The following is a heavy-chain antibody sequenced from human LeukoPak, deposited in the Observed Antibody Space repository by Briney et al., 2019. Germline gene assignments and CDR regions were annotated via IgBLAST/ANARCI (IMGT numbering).Heavy chain of an antibody. CDR3: AREYSSGWYDY. CDR1: GFTFRDYY. Sequence: GGSLRLSCAASGFTFRDYYMSWIRQAPGKGLEWVSYISSSGSTIYYADSVKGRFTISRDNAKNSLYLQMNSLRAEDTAVYYCAREYSSGWYDYWGQGTLVTVSS. V-gene: IGHV3-11*01. D-gene: IGHD6-19*01. J-gene: IGHJ4*02. CDR2: ISSSGSTI.